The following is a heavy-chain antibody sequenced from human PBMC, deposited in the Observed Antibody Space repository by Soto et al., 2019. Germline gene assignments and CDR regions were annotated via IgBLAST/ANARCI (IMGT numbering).Heavy chain of an antibody. CDR3: ASGDYENYFDY. CDR2: IYYRGTT. Sequence: SETLSLTCTVSGGSISSYYWSWIRQPPGKGLEWIGYIYYRGTTNYNPSLKSRVTISVDTSKNQFSLKLSSVTAADTAVYYCASGDYENYFDYWGQGTLVTVSS. D-gene: IGHD4-17*01. V-gene: IGHV4-59*08. CDR1: GGSISSYY. J-gene: IGHJ4*02.